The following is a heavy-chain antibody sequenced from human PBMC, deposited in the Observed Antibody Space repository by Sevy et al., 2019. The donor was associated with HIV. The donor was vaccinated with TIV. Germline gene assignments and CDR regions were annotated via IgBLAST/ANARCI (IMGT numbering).Heavy chain of an antibody. Sequence: GGSLRLSCAASGFTFSSYGMHWVRQAPGKGLEWVAVIWYDGSNKYYADSVKGRFTISRDNSKNTLYLQMNSLRAEDTAVYYCARVREHYYDSSGEYDYWGQGTLVTVSS. CDR1: GFTFSSYG. D-gene: IGHD3-22*01. CDR2: IWYDGSNK. J-gene: IGHJ4*02. V-gene: IGHV3-33*01. CDR3: ARVREHYYDSSGEYDY.